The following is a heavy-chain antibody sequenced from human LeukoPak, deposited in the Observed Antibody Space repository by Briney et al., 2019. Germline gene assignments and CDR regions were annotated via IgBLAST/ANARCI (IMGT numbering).Heavy chain of an antibody. Sequence: AGGSLRLSCAASGFTFSSYGMHWVRQAPGKGLKWVAFIRYDGSNKYYADSVKGRFTISRDNSNNKLYLQMNRSRAEDTAVYYCAKGDYYGSGSYSLFDYWGQGTLVTVSS. CDR3: AKGDYYGSGSYSLFDY. CDR2: IRYDGSNK. J-gene: IGHJ4*02. D-gene: IGHD3-10*01. V-gene: IGHV3-30*02. CDR1: GFTFSSYG.